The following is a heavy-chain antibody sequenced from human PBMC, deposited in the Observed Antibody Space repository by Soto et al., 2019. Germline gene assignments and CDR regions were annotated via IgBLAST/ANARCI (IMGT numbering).Heavy chain of an antibody. J-gene: IGHJ4*02. CDR1: GFTFSSYA. Sequence: LRLSCAASGFTFSSYAMSWVRQAPGKGLEWVSAISGSGGSTYYADSVKGRFTISRDNSKNTLYLQMNSLRAEDTAVYYCAKWHYYDSSGSADYWGQGTLVTVSS. CDR3: AKWHYYDSSGSADY. CDR2: ISGSGGST. V-gene: IGHV3-23*01. D-gene: IGHD3-22*01.